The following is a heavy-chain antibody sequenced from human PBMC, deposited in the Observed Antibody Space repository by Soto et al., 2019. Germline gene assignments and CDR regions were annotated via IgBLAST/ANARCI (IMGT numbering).Heavy chain of an antibody. CDR1: GFTFDDYA. V-gene: IGHV3-23*01. J-gene: IGHJ4*02. D-gene: IGHD3-22*01. CDR2: ISGSGGST. Sequence: GGSLRLSCAASGFTFDDYAMHWVRQAPGKGLEWVSAISGSGGSTYYADSVKGRFTISRDNSKNTLYLQMNSLRADDTAVYYCAKHVDSSGYYWAYWGRGTLVTVSS. CDR3: AKHVDSSGYYWAY.